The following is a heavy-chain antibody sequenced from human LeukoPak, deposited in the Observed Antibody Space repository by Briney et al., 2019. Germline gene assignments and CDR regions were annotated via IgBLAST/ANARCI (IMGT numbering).Heavy chain of an antibody. V-gene: IGHV4-59*01. CDR1: GGSISSYY. CDR3: ARALGYCTNGVCQYYYGMDV. Sequence: SETLSLTCTVSGGSISSYYWSWIRQPPGKGLEWIGYIYYSGSTNYNPSLKSRVTISVDTSKNQFSLKLSSVTAADTAVYYCARALGYCTNGVCQYYYGMDVWGQGTTVTVS. D-gene: IGHD2-8*01. J-gene: IGHJ6*02. CDR2: IYYSGST.